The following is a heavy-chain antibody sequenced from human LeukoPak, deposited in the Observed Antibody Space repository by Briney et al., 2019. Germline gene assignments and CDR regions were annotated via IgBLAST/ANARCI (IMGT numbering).Heavy chain of an antibody. D-gene: IGHD2-21*02. CDR2: IRHTGTT. CDR3: AREGVSATVGGY. J-gene: IGHJ4*02. V-gene: IGHV4-38-2*02. CDR1: GSSISSGFY. Sequence: PSDTLPLTCDVTGSSISSGFYWGWIRQPTGKGLEWIASIRHTGTTYYNPSLKSRVTMSVDTSKNQFSLKLTSVTAADTAVYYCAREGVSATVGGYWGQGTLVTVSS.